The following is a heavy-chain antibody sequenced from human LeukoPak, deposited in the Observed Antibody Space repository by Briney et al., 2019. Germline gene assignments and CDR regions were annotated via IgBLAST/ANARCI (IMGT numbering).Heavy chain of an antibody. CDR3: ARGGDSNYYFDY. CDR2: IYYSGST. Sequence: SETLSLTCTVSGGSISSSSYYWGWIRQPPGKGLEWIGSIYYSGSTCYNPSLKSRVTISVDTSKNQFSLKLSSVTAADTAVYYCARGGDSNYYFDYWGQGTLVTVSS. J-gene: IGHJ4*02. CDR1: GGSISSSSYY. V-gene: IGHV4-39*07. D-gene: IGHD4-11*01.